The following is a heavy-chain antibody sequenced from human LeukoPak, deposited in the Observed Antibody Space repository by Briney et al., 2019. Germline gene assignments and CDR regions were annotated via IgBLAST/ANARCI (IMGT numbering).Heavy chain of an antibody. V-gene: IGHV4-39*01. CDR3: ARNVRRSSIPNWFDP. J-gene: IGHJ5*02. Sequence: SETLSLTCIVSGGSISSSSYYWGWLRHPPWKGLDWTGSIYYSGSTYYNPSLKSRVTISVDTSKTQFSLKLSSVTAADTAVYYCARNVRRSSIPNWFDPWGQGTLVTVSS. CDR1: GGSISSSSYY. D-gene: IGHD6-6*01. CDR2: IYYSGST.